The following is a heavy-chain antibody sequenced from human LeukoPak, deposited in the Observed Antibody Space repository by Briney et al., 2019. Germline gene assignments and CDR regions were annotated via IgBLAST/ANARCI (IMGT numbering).Heavy chain of an antibody. CDR3: ATLGAVAFDSSFDY. D-gene: IGHD3-22*01. J-gene: IGHJ4*02. V-gene: IGHV1-24*01. CDR1: GYTLTELS. Sequence: APVKVSCKVSGYTLTELSMHWVRQAPGKGLEWMGGSDPEDGETIYAQKFQGRVTMTEDTSTDTAYMELSSLRSEDTAVYYCATLGAVAFDSSFDYWGQGTLVAVSS. CDR2: SDPEDGET.